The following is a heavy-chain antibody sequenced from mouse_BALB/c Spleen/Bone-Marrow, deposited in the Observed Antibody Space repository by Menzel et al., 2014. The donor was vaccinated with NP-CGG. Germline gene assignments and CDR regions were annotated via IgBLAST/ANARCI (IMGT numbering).Heavy chain of an antibody. D-gene: IGHD1-2*01. CDR1: GFDFSRYW. V-gene: IGHV4-1*02. CDR2: INPASSTI. J-gene: IGHJ3*01. Sequence: EVQRVESGGGLVQPGGSLKLSCAASGFDFSRYWMTWVRQAPGKGLEWIGEINPASSTINYTPSLKDKFIISRDNAKNTLYLQMSKVRSEDTALYYCAKNYYYGYVAYWGQGTLVTVSA. CDR3: AKNYYYGYVAY.